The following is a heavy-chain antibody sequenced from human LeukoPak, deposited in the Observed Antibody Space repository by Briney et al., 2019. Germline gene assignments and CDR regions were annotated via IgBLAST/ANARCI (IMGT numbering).Heavy chain of an antibody. J-gene: IGHJ4*02. V-gene: IGHV3-23*01. CDR2: ISGSGGST. D-gene: IGHD6-19*01. CDR1: GFTFSNYG. Sequence: GGSLRLSCAASGFTFSNYGMGWVRQTPGKGLEWVSAISGSGGSTYYADSVKGRFTISRDNSKNTLYLQMNSLRAEDTAVYYCAKDSDPLYSSGWYGVFDYWGQGTLVTVSS. CDR3: AKDSDPLYSSGWYGVFDY.